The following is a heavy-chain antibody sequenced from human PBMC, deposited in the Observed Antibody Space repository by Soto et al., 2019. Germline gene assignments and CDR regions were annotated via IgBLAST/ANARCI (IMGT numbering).Heavy chain of an antibody. CDR3: AKDQGYGDPPYVDY. D-gene: IGHD4-17*01. J-gene: IGHJ4*02. CDR1: GFTFDDYA. Sequence: EVQLVESGGGLVQPGRSLRLSCAASGFTFDDYAMHWVRQAPGKGLEWVSGISWNSGSIGYADSVKGRFTISRDNANNSLYLQMNSLRAEDTALYYCAKDQGYGDPPYVDYWGQGTLVTVSS. CDR2: ISWNSGSI. V-gene: IGHV3-9*01.